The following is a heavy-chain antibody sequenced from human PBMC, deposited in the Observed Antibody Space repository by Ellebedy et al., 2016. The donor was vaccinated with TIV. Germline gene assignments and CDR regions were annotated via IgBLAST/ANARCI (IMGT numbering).Heavy chain of an antibody. CDR1: GYTLTELS. D-gene: IGHD6-19*01. V-gene: IGHV1-24*01. CDR3: ATGRQWLGYYRYFDL. CDR2: FDPEDGET. J-gene: IGHJ2*01. Sequence: AASAKVSCKVSGYTLTELSMHWVRQAPGKGLEWMGGFDPEDGETIYAQKVQGRVTMTEDTSTDTAYMHLSSLRSEDTAVYYCATGRQWLGYYRYFDLWGRGTLVTVSS.